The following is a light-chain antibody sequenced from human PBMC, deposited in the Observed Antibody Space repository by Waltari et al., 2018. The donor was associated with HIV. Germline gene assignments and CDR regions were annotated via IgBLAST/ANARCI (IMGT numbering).Light chain of an antibody. J-gene: IGLJ3*02. CDR1: SSDVGGYNY. V-gene: IGLV2-14*01. CDR2: EVS. CDR3: NSYTKNNTWV. Sequence: QSALTQPASVSGPPGQSITISCTATSSDVGGYNYVSWYQQYPGKAPKLMIYEVSNRPSGVSNRFSGSKSVSTASLTISGLQAEDEADYYCNSYTKNNTWVFGGGTKLTVL.